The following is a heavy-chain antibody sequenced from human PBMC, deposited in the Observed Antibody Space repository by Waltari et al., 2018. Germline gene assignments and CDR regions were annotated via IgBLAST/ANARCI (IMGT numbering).Heavy chain of an antibody. Sequence: QVQLVESGGGVVQPGRSLRLSCAASGFTFSSYAMHGVRQAPGKGLEWVAVISYDGSNKYYADSVKGRFTISRDNSKNTLYLQMNSLRAEDTAVYYCARDKATLIDYWGQGTLVTVSS. CDR1: GFTFSSYA. CDR3: ARDKATLIDY. V-gene: IGHV3-30*01. J-gene: IGHJ4*02. D-gene: IGHD5-12*01. CDR2: ISYDGSNK.